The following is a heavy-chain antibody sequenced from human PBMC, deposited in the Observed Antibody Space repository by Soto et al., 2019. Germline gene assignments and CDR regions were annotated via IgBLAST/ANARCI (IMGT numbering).Heavy chain of an antibody. J-gene: IGHJ6*04. CDR1: GYTFTSYD. CDR3: ARGFASKFWFGERHYYYYGMDV. CDR2: MNPNSGNT. Sequence: ASVKVSCKASGYTFTSYDINWVRQATVQGLEWMGWMNPNSGNTGYAQKFQGRVTMTRNTSISTAYMELSSLRSEDTAVYYCARGFASKFWFGERHYYYYGMDVWGKGTTVTVSS. D-gene: IGHD3-10*01. V-gene: IGHV1-8*01.